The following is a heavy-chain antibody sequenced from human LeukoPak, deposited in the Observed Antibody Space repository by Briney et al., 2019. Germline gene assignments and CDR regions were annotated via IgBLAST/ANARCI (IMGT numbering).Heavy chain of an antibody. CDR3: RVLRYFDWIYFDY. CDR2: IKQDGSEK. V-gene: IGHV3-7*01. J-gene: IGHJ4*02. Sequence: GGSLRLSCAASGFTFSSYEMNWVRQAPGKGLEWVAKIKQDGSEKDYVDSVKGRFTISRDSAKNSLYLQMNSLRAEDTAVYYCRVLRYFDWIYFDYWGQGTLVTVSS. CDR1: GFTFSSYE. D-gene: IGHD3-9*01.